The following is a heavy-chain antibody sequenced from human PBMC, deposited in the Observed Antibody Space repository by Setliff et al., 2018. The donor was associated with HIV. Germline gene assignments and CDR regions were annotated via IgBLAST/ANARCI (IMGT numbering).Heavy chain of an antibody. V-gene: IGHV4-31*03. CDR1: GGSISSGGYY. Sequence: SETLSLTCTVSGGSISSGGYYWSWIRQHPGKGLEWIGYIYYSGSTYYNPSLKSRVTISGDTSKNQFSLKLNSVTAADTAVYYCARGGRKDLADNWGQGTLVTVSS. J-gene: IGHJ4*02. D-gene: IGHD3-16*01. CDR3: ARGGRKDLADN. CDR2: IYYSGST.